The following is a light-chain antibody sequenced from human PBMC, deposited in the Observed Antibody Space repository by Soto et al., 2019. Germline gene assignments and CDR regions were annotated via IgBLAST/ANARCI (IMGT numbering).Light chain of an antibody. CDR3: QQTNSLPRT. CDR2: AAS. Sequence: DIQMTQSPSSVSASVGDRVTITCRASQGVTSWLALYQQKPGKAPKLLIYAASSLQSGVPSRFSGSGSGTDFTLTINSLQPEDFATYHCQQTNSLPRTFGQGTKVEIK. J-gene: IGKJ1*01. CDR1: QGVTSW. V-gene: IGKV1-12*01.